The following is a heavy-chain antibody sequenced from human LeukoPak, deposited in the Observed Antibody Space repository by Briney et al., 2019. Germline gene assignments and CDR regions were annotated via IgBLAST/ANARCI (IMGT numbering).Heavy chain of an antibody. J-gene: IGHJ4*02. CDR2: ISAYSGYT. CDR1: GYTFTNYG. V-gene: IGHV1-18*01. CDR3: ARDAVSTTTAGGIDY. D-gene: IGHD5/OR15-5a*01. Sequence: ASVKVSCKASGYTFTNYGISWVRQAPGQGLEWMGWISAYSGYTHYAQKIQGRVTVTTEASTSAAYMELRSLTSYDTAVYYCARDAVSTTTAGGIDYWGQGTLVTVSS.